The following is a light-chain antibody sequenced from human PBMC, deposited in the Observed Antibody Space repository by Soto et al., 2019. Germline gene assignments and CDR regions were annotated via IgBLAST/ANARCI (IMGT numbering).Light chain of an antibody. J-gene: IGKJ1*01. CDR2: GAS. CDR1: QTVSSTS. Sequence: EIVLTQSPGTLSLSPGVRATLSCWASQTVSSTSLAWYQQKPGQAPRLLIYGASSRATGVPDRFSGSGSGTHFTLTISRLGPEDFEVYSCQQYGSSPRRCGQGTKVDI. CDR3: QQYGSSPRR. V-gene: IGKV3-20*01.